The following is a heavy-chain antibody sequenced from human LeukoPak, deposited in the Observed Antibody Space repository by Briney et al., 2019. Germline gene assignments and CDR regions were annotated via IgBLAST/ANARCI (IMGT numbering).Heavy chain of an antibody. J-gene: IGHJ4*02. CDR2: IRYDGSNK. CDR1: GFTFSSYG. CDR3: ARGSYSKFDY. D-gene: IGHD4-11*01. V-gene: IGHV3-30*02. Sequence: PGGSLRLSCAASGFTFSSYGMHWVRQASGKGLEWVAFIRYDGSNKYYADSVKGRFTISRDNSKNTLYLHVNSLRPEDTAVYYCARGSYSKFDYWGQGTLVTVSS.